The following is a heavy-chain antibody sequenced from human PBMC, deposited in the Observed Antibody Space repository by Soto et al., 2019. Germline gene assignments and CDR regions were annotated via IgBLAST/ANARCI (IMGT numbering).Heavy chain of an antibody. CDR3: ARAKTSGYGDVYYFDY. J-gene: IGHJ4*02. CDR2: IFYSGST. D-gene: IGHD4-17*01. V-gene: IGHV4-59*01. CDR1: GGSISSYY. Sequence: PSETLSLTCTVSGGSISSYYWSWIRQPPGKGLEWIGYIFYSGSTNYNPSLKSRVTISADTSKNQLSLKLSSVTAADTAVYYCARAKTSGYGDVYYFDYSVQGTLVTVSS.